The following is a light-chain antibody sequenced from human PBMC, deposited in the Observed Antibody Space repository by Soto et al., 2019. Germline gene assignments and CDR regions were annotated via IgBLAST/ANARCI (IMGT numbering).Light chain of an antibody. Sequence: EIVLTQSPGTLSLSPGERATLSCRASQSVRSNYLAWYQQKPGQAPRLLIYGASSRATGIPDRFSGTGSGTDCNLSISRLEPDDLAGYYCKLYDTLPFTFGGGSKLDI. CDR1: QSVRSNY. CDR2: GAS. CDR3: KLYDTLPFT. V-gene: IGKV3-20*01. J-gene: IGKJ4*01.